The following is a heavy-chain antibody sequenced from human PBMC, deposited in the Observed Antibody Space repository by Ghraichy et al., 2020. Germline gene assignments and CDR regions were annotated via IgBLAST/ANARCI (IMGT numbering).Heavy chain of an antibody. CDR3: ARDLYYDFWSVYSAFDY. D-gene: IGHD3-3*01. CDR1: GFTFSDYF. V-gene: IGHV3-11*01. J-gene: IGHJ4*02. Sequence: GESLNISCAASGFTFSDYFMSWIRQAPGKGLEWVSYISSSGSTIYYADSVKGRFTISRDNAKNSLYLQMNSLRAEDTAVYYCARDLYYDFWSVYSAFDYWGQGTLVTVSS. CDR2: ISSSGSTI.